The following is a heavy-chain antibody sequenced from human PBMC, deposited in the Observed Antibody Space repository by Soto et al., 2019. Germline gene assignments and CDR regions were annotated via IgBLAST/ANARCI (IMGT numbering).Heavy chain of an antibody. D-gene: IGHD3-10*01. Sequence: ASVKGSCKASGYTFTGYYMHWVRQAPGQGLEWMGWINPNSGGTNYAQKFQGRVTMTRDTSISTAYMELSRLRSDDTAVYYCARHPYTMGTFDIWGQGTMVTVSS. CDR1: GYTFTGYY. CDR3: ARHPYTMGTFDI. V-gene: IGHV1-2*02. CDR2: INPNSGGT. J-gene: IGHJ3*02.